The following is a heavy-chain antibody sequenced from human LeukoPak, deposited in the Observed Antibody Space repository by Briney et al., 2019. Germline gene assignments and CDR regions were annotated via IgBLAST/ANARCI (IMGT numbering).Heavy chain of an antibody. Sequence: GGSLRLSCAASGFTFSSYTMNWVRQAPGKGLEWVSYISGSSSTIYYADSVKGRFTISRDNANNSLFLQMNSLRAEDTAVYYCARGTLRFFFGGGQGTLVTVSS. CDR2: ISGSSSTI. CDR3: ARGTLRFFFG. J-gene: IGHJ4*02. V-gene: IGHV3-48*04. D-gene: IGHD3-3*01. CDR1: GFTFSSYT.